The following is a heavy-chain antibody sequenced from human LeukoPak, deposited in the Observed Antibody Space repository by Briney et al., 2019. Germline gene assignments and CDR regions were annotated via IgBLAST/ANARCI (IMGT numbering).Heavy chain of an antibody. Sequence: PGGSLRLSCATSGFIFSHFGMHWVRQAPGKGLEWVAAIQSDGSHEYFADSVKGRSTISRDKSKSTMYLQIDTLRAEDTAVYYCARDSCLIKTCLDYWGQGTLVTVSS. CDR1: GFIFSHFG. V-gene: IGHV3-33*01. J-gene: IGHJ4*02. CDR2: IQSDGSHE. CDR3: ARDSCLIKTCLDY. D-gene: IGHD3-10*01.